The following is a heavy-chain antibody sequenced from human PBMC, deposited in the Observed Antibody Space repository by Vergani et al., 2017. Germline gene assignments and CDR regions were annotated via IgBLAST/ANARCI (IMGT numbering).Heavy chain of an antibody. CDR1: GFTFSSYA. CDR3: AKDFRRARLCWYFDL. V-gene: IGHV3-30*04. CDR2: ISYDGSNK. Sequence: QVQLVESGGGLVKPGGSLRLSCAASGFTFSSYAMHWVRQAPGKGLEWVAVISYDGSNKYYADSVKGRFTISRDNSKNTLYLQMNSLRAEDTAVYYCAKDFRRARLCWYFDLWGRGTLVTVSS. D-gene: IGHD3-10*01. J-gene: IGHJ2*01.